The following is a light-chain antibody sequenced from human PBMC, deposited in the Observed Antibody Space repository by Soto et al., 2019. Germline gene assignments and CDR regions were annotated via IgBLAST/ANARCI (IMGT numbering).Light chain of an antibody. V-gene: IGKV3-11*01. J-gene: IGKJ3*01. Sequence: EVVLTQSPATLSLSPGEGATLSCRASQSIGNYLAWYQQKPGQAPRLLIYATSNRATGIPARFSGSGSGTDFTLTISSLESEDFAVYYCQQRSSWPFTVGPGTKVDIK. CDR3: QQRSSWPFT. CDR2: ATS. CDR1: QSIGNY.